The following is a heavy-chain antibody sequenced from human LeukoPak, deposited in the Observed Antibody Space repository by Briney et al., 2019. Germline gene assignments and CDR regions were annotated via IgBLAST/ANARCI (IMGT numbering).Heavy chain of an antibody. CDR1: GFTVSSNY. Sequence: GGSLRLTCAASGFTVSSNYMSWVRQAPGKGLEWVSVIYSGGSTYYADSVKGRFTISRDNSKNTLYLQMNSLRAEDTAVYYCARTSGSYFSIHAFDIWGQGTMVTVSS. D-gene: IGHD1-26*01. CDR2: IYSGGST. CDR3: ARTSGSYFSIHAFDI. V-gene: IGHV3-53*01. J-gene: IGHJ3*02.